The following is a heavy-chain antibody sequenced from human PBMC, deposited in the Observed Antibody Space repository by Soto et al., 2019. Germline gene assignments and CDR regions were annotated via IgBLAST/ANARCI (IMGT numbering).Heavy chain of an antibody. V-gene: IGHV1-69*13. D-gene: IGHD3-3*01. CDR1: GGTFSSYA. CDR3: ARAYYDFWSGYYKLYWFDP. Sequence: ASVKVSCKASGGTFSSYAISWVRQAPGQGLDWMGGIIPIFGTANYAQKFQGRVTITADESTSTAYMELSSLRSEDTAVYYCARAYYDFWSGYYKLYWFDPWGQGTLVTVSS. CDR2: IIPIFGTA. J-gene: IGHJ5*02.